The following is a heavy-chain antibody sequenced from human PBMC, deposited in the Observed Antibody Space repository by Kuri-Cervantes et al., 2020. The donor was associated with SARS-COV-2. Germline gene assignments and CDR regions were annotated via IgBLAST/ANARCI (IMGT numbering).Heavy chain of an antibody. Sequence: GGSLRLSCAASGFTFSSYGMHWVRQAPGKGLEWVAVISYDGSNKYSGDSVKGRFTISRDNSKNTLYLQMNSLRAEDTAVYYCAKDLRYERSYYYYGVDVWGQGTTVTVSS. CDR2: ISYDGSNK. D-gene: IGHD1-1*01. V-gene: IGHV3-30*18. CDR1: GFTFSSYG. J-gene: IGHJ6*02. CDR3: AKDLRYERSYYYYGVDV.